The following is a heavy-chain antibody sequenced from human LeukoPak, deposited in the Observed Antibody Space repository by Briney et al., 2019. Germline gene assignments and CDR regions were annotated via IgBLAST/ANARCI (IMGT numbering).Heavy chain of an antibody. CDR1: GFTFSDYY. J-gene: IGHJ3*02. D-gene: IGHD2-15*01. V-gene: IGHV3-11*01. Sequence: PGGSLRLSCAASGFTFSDYYMSWIRQAPGKGLEWVSYISSSGSTIYYADSVKGRFTISRDNAKNSLYLQMNSLRAEDTAVYCCARELLGYCSGGSCPGGFDIWGQGTMVTVSS. CDR2: ISSSGSTI. CDR3: ARELLGYCSGGSCPGGFDI.